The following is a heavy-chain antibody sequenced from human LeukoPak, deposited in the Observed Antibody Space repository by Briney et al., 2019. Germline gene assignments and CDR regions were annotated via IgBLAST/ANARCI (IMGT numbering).Heavy chain of an antibody. Sequence: GGSLRLSCAASGFTFSSYAMSWVRQAPGKGLEWVSAISGSGGSTYYADSVKGRFTISRDNSKNTLYLQMNSLRAEDTAVYYCAKPRYDFWSGETEYYFDYWGQGTLVTVSS. CDR2: ISGSGGST. CDR1: GFTFSSYA. D-gene: IGHD3-3*01. CDR3: AKPRYDFWSGETEYYFDY. V-gene: IGHV3-23*01. J-gene: IGHJ4*02.